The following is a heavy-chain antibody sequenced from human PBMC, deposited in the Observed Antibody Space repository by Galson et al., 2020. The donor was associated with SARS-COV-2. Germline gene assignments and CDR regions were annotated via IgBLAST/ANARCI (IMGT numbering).Heavy chain of an antibody. CDR1: GGSISSGGYY. D-gene: IGHD6-13*01. Sequence: SETLSLTCTVSGGSISSGGYYWSWIRQHPGKGLEWIGYIYYSGSTYYNPSLKSRVTISVDTSKNQFSLKLSSVTAADTAVYYCARRASISSSYAFDIWGQGTMVTVSS. V-gene: IGHV4-31*03. CDR2: IYYSGST. J-gene: IGHJ3*02. CDR3: ARRASISSSYAFDI.